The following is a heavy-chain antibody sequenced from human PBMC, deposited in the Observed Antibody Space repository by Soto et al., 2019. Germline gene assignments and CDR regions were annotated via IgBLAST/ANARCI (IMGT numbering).Heavy chain of an antibody. D-gene: IGHD1-1*01. Sequence: QVHLVQSGAEVXXPGASVKVSCKASGYTFTSYGITWVRQAPGQGLEWMGWISAHNGNTDYAQKLQGRVIVTRDTSTSTAYMELRSLISDDTAVYYCARGRYGDYWGQGALVTVSS. J-gene: IGHJ4*02. CDR1: GYTFTSYG. CDR3: ARGRYGDY. CDR2: ISAHNGNT. V-gene: IGHV1-18*01.